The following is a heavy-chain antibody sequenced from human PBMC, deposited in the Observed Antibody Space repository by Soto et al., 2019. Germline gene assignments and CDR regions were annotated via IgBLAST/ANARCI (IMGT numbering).Heavy chain of an antibody. D-gene: IGHD6-13*01. CDR2: IKQDGSEK. V-gene: IGHV3-7*01. J-gene: IGHJ6*02. CDR3: ARDQWEQQLVLYYYYGMDV. Sequence: GGSLRLSCAASGFTFSSYWMSWVRQAPGKGLEWVASIKQDGSEKYYVDSVKGRFTISRDNAKNSLYLQMNSLRAEDTAVYYCARDQWEQQLVLYYYYGMDVWGQGTTVTVSS. CDR1: GFTFSSYW.